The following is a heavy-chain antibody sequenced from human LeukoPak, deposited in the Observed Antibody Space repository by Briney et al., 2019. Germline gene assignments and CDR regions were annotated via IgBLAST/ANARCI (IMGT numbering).Heavy chain of an antibody. Sequence: SETLSLTCAVYGGSFSGYYWSWIRQPPGKGLEWIGEINHSGSTNYNPSLKSRVTISVDTSKNQFSLKLSSVTAADTAVYYCAREKYYDFWNGYGQLDYWGQGTLVTVSS. V-gene: IGHV4-34*01. CDR3: AREKYYDFWNGYGQLDY. J-gene: IGHJ4*02. CDR1: GGSFSGYY. D-gene: IGHD3-3*01. CDR2: INHSGST.